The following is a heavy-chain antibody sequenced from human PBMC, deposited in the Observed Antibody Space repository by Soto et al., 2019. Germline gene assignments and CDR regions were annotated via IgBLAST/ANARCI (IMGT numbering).Heavy chain of an antibody. CDR3: ARAYSGSQFPWYFDL. CDR2: IYDGGST. V-gene: IGHV3-53*01. CDR1: GFTVSSNF. D-gene: IGHD1-26*01. Sequence: EVHLVESGEGLVQPGGSLRLSCAASGFTVSSNFITWVRQAPGKGLEWVSVIYDGGSTYYADSVKGRFTISRDNSKNTLYLQLNSLRAEDTAVYFCARAYSGSQFPWYFDLWGRGTLVTVSS. J-gene: IGHJ2*01.